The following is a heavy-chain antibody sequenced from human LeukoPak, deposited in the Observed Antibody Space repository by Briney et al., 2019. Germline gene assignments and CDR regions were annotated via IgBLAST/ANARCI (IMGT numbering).Heavy chain of an antibody. CDR2: ITSSSTYT. CDR3: ARDPYSGTYGDTYYYYMDV. J-gene: IGHJ6*03. CDR1: GFTFSSYA. Sequence: GGSLRLSCVASGFTFSSYAMSWVRQAPGKGLEWVSSITSSSTYTFYADSVKGRFTISRDNARNSLYLQMNSLRAEDTAVYYCARDPYSGTYGDTYYYYMDVWGKGTTVTISS. V-gene: IGHV3-21*01. D-gene: IGHD1-26*01.